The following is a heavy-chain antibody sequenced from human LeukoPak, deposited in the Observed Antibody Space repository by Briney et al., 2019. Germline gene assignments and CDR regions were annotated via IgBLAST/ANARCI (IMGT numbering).Heavy chain of an antibody. CDR1: GFTVSSNY. J-gene: IGHJ4*02. D-gene: IGHD6-19*01. CDR3: ASDHSSGWYGDDY. Sequence: PGGSLRLSCAASGFTVSSNYMSWVRQAPGKGLEWVSVIYSGGSTYYADSVKGRLTISRDNSKNTLYLQMNSLRAEDTAVYYCASDHSSGWYGDDYWGQGTLVTVSS. CDR2: IYSGGST. V-gene: IGHV3-66*01.